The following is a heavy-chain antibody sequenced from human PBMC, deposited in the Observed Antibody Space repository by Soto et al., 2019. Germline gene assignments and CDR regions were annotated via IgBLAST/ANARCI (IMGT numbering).Heavy chain of an antibody. CDR1: GFTFISYW. Sequence: GGSLRLSCAASGFTFISYWMGWVRQAPGKGLEWVANIKQDGSEKYYVDSVKGRFTISRDNAKNSLYLQMNSLRAEDTAVYYCARENTVRANAFDIWGQGTMVTVSS. D-gene: IGHD2-2*02. CDR2: IKQDGSEK. CDR3: ARENTVRANAFDI. J-gene: IGHJ3*02. V-gene: IGHV3-7*01.